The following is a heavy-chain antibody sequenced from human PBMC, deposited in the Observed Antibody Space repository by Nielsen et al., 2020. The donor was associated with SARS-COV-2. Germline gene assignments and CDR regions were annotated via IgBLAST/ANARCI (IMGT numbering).Heavy chain of an antibody. CDR2: ISWNSVTI. J-gene: IGHJ6*02. CDR3: ARDGIILTAGTTYYYGMDV. V-gene: IGHV3-9*01. D-gene: IGHD6-13*01. CDR1: GFTFDDYA. Sequence: SLKISCAASGFTFDDYAMHWVRQAPGKGLEWVSGISWNSVTIDYVDSVKGRFTISRDNAKNSLYLQMESLRPEDTAVYYCARDGIILTAGTTYYYGMDVWGLGTTVTVSS.